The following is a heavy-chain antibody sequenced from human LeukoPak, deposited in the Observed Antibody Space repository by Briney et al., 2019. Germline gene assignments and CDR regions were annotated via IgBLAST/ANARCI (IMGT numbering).Heavy chain of an antibody. D-gene: IGHD6-13*01. V-gene: IGHV4-59*01. CDR1: GGSISSYY. CDR2: THYSGST. Sequence: SETLSLTCTVSGGSISSYYWSWIRQPSGEGLEWIGYTHYSGSTSYNPSLKSRVIISVDTSKNQFSLQLSFVTAADTAVYYCVKISAAGNFFDQWGQGTLVTVSS. J-gene: IGHJ4*02. CDR3: VKISAAGNFFDQ.